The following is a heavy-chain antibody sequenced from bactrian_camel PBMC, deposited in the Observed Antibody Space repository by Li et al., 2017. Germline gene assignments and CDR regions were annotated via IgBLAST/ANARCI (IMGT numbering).Heavy chain of an antibody. D-gene: IGHD6*01. J-gene: IGHJ4*01. V-gene: IGHV3S60*01. CDR3: AAVRADGRSCVRDEYAY. CDR1: GYTLNMLC. CDR2: ISPGSID. Sequence: HVQLVESGGGSVQAGGSLRLSCAASGYTLNMLCMAWFRQVPGREREGVAYISPGSIDFHTDSVRGRFKISRDNVKRMVFLQVNSLKVEDTAMYYCAAVRADGRSCVRDEYAYWGQGTQVTVS.